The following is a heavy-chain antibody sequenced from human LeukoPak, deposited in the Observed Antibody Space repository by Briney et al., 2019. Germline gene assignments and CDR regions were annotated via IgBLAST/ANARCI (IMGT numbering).Heavy chain of an antibody. CDR2: INPNSGGT. Sequence: ASVTVSCKASGYTFTGYYMHWVRQAPGQGLEWMGWINPNSGGTNYAQKFQGRVTMTRDTSISTAYMELSRLRSDDTAVYYCARVGYSGYDFGGYWGQGTLVTVSS. CDR3: ARVGYSGYDFGGY. V-gene: IGHV1-2*02. D-gene: IGHD5-12*01. CDR1: GYTFTGYY. J-gene: IGHJ4*02.